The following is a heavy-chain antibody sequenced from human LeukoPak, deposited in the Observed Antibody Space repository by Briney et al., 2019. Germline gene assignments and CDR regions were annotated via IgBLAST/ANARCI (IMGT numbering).Heavy chain of an antibody. D-gene: IGHD3-22*01. CDR1: GYTFTTYA. CDR3: ARVVDYYDSSGPRGWDAFDI. Sequence: ASVKVSCKASGYTFTTYAMNCVRQAPGQGLERMGWINTNSGNPTYAQGFTGRVVFSLDTSVSTAYLQISSLKAEDTAVYYCARVVDYYDSSGPRGWDAFDIWGQGTMVTVSS. J-gene: IGHJ3*02. CDR2: INTNSGNP. V-gene: IGHV7-4-1*02.